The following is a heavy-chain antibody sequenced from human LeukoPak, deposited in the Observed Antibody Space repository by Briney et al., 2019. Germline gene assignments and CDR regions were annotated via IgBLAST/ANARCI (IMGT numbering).Heavy chain of an antibody. J-gene: IGHJ4*02. CDR2: ISAYNGNT. CDR3: ARDIRGRITMVRGVPHFDY. V-gene: IGHV1-18*01. Sequence: ASVKVSCKASGYTFTSYGISWVRQAPGQGLEWMGWISAYNGNTNYAQKLQGRVTMTTDTSTSTAYMELWSLRSDDTAVYYCARDIRGRITMVRGVPHFDYWGQGTLVTVSS. D-gene: IGHD3-10*01. CDR1: GYTFTSYG.